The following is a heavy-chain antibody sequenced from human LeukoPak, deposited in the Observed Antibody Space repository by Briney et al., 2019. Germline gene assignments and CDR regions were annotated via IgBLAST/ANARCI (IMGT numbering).Heavy chain of an antibody. Sequence: PSETLSLTCTVSGGSISGFYWSWIRQPPGKGLEWIGYIYYSGDSNYNPSLKSRVTMSLDTSKNQLPLRLSSVTAADTAVYYCARHPFATPFDYWGRGTLVTVSS. D-gene: IGHD2-15*01. CDR1: GGSISGFY. CDR3: ARHPFATPFDY. V-gene: IGHV4-59*08. CDR2: IYYSGDS. J-gene: IGHJ4*02.